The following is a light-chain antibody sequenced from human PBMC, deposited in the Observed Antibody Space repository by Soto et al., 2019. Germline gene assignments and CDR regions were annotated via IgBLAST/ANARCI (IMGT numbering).Light chain of an antibody. Sequence: DIVMTQSPDSLAVSLGERATINCKSSQSNLRGSSNQNHLAWYQQKPGQPPKLLIHWASTRESGVPDRFSGSGSGTDFILTINSLQAEDVAVYYCHQYYSSPRTFGQGTKLEIK. CDR2: WAS. CDR1: QSNLRGSSNQNH. V-gene: IGKV4-1*01. J-gene: IGKJ2*01. CDR3: HQYYSSPRT.